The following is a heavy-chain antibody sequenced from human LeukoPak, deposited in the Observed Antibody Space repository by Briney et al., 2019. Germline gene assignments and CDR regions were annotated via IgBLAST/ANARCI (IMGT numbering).Heavy chain of an antibody. CDR2: ISYDGSNK. V-gene: IGHV3-30*04. Sequence: GGSLRLSCAASGFTFSSYAMHWVRQAPGKGLEWVTLISYDGSNKYYADSVKGRFTISRDNSKNTLYLQMNSLRAEDTAVYYCAKDYRPHDFWSGLVDYWGQGTLVTVSS. CDR3: AKDYRPHDFWSGLVDY. CDR1: GFTFSSYA. J-gene: IGHJ4*02. D-gene: IGHD3-3*01.